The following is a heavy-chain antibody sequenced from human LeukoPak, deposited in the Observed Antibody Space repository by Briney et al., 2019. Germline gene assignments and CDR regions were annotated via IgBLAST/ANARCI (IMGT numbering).Heavy chain of an antibody. Sequence: ASVKVSCKASGYTFTSYYMHWVRQAPGQGLEWMGIINSSGGSTSYAQKFQGRVTMTRDRSASTVCMELSSLRSDDTAVYYCARAVTTLWRFDYWGQGTLVTVSS. CDR2: INSSGGST. CDR3: ARAVTTLWRFDY. V-gene: IGHV1-46*03. D-gene: IGHD4-17*01. CDR1: GYTFTSYY. J-gene: IGHJ4*02.